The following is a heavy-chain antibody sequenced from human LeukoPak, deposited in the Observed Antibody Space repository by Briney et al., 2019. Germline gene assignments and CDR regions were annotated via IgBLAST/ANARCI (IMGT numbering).Heavy chain of an antibody. V-gene: IGHV3-23*01. J-gene: IGHJ4*02. Sequence: GGSLRLSCAASGFTFSSYAMSWVRQAPGKGLEWVSAISGSGGSTYYADSVKGRFTISGDNSKNTLYLQMNSLRAEDTAVYYCAKESGGYCSGGSCVDFGYWGQGTLVTVSS. CDR2: ISGSGGST. CDR1: GFTFSSYA. D-gene: IGHD2-15*01. CDR3: AKESGGYCSGGSCVDFGY.